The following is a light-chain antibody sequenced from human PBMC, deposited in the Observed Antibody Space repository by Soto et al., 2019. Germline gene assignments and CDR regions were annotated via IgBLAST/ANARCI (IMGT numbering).Light chain of an antibody. V-gene: IGKV3-11*01. J-gene: IGKJ5*01. CDR2: DAS. CDR1: QSVGRD. CDR3: QQRSNWPLIT. Sequence: EIVLTQSPGTLSLSPGERATLSCWASQSVGRDLAWYQQKPGQPPRFLIYDASNRATGIPARFSGSGSGTDFTLTISSLQPEDFAVYYCQQRSNWPLITFGQGTRLEIK.